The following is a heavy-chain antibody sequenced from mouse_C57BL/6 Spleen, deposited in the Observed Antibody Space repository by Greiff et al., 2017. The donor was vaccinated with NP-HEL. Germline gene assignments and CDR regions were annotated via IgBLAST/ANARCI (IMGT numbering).Heavy chain of an antibody. CDR2: IDPSDSYT. CDR3: ARVYYYGSSLYAMDY. V-gene: IGHV1-59*01. J-gene: IGHJ4*01. Sequence: QVQLQQPGAELVRPGTSVKLSCKASGYTFTSYWMHWVKQRPGQGLEWIGVIDPSDSYTNYNQKFKGKATLTVDTSSSTAYMQLSSLTSEDSAVYYCARVYYYGSSLYAMDYWGQGTSVTVSS. D-gene: IGHD1-1*01. CDR1: GYTFTSYW.